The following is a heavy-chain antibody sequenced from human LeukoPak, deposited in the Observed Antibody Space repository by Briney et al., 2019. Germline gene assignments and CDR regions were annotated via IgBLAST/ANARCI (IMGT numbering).Heavy chain of an antibody. Sequence: GASVKVSCKASGYTFTGYYMHWVRQAPGQGLEWMGWINPNSGGTNYAQKFQGRVTMTRDTSISTAYMELRSLRSDDTAVYYCARVRTTPYAFDIWGQGTMVTVSS. V-gene: IGHV1-2*02. J-gene: IGHJ3*02. CDR1: GYTFTGYY. CDR3: ARVRTTPYAFDI. CDR2: INPNSGGT. D-gene: IGHD2/OR15-2a*01.